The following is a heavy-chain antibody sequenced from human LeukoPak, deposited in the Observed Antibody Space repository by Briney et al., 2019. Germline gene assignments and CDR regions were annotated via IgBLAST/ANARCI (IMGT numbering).Heavy chain of an antibody. CDR2: INHSGST. D-gene: IGHD3-10*01. V-gene: IGHV4-34*01. Sequence: PSETLSLTCTVSGGSISSYYWSWIRQPPGKGLEWIGEINHSGSTNYNPSLKSRVTISVDTSKNQFSLKLSSVTAADTAVYYCARRRTMVRGVDYWGQGTLVTVSS. CDR3: ARRRTMVRGVDY. CDR1: GGSISSYY. J-gene: IGHJ4*02.